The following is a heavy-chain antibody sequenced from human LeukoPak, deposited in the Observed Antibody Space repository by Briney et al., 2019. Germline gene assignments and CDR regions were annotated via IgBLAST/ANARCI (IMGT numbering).Heavy chain of an antibody. V-gene: IGHV1-69*13. Sequence: ASVKVSCKASGGTFSGDAISWVRQAPGQGLEWMGGIIPIFGTANYAQKFQGRVTITADESTSTAYMELSSLRSEDTAVYYCAMAKSGYSYGDAFDIWGQGTMVTVSS. D-gene: IGHD5-18*01. J-gene: IGHJ3*02. CDR3: AMAKSGYSYGDAFDI. CDR2: IIPIFGTA. CDR1: GGTFSGDA.